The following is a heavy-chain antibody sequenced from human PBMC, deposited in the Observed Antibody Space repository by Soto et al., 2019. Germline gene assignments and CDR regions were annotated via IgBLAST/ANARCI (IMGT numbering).Heavy chain of an antibody. Sequence: SQTLSLTCAISGDSVSSNSAAWNWIRQSPSRGLEWLGRTYYRSKWFNDYAVSVKSRITINPDPSKNQFSLQLNSVTPEDPAVYYCARGVAPTWGVRDFHYYYDMDVLGKGTTVTVSS. J-gene: IGHJ6*03. D-gene: IGHD3-16*01. V-gene: IGHV6-1*01. CDR2: TYYRSKWFN. CDR3: ARGVAPTWGVRDFHYYYDMDV. CDR1: GDSVSSNSAA.